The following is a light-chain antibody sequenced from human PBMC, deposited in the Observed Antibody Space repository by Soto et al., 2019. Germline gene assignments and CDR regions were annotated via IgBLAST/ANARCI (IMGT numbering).Light chain of an antibody. CDR3: QQYDDWPRWT. Sequence: EIVMTQSPATLSVSPGETATLTCWASQTVSYNFAWYQQKPGQPPRLLFYRASTRATGVPDRFSASGFATEFTLSINGLQSEDFALYYCQQYDDWPRWTLGQGTKVEMK. J-gene: IGKJ1*01. CDR2: RAS. CDR1: QTVSYN. V-gene: IGKV3-15*01.